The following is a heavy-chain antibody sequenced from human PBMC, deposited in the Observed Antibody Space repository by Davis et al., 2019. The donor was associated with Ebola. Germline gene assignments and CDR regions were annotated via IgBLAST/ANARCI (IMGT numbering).Heavy chain of an antibody. D-gene: IGHD3-3*01. J-gene: IGHJ3*01. Sequence: GGSLRLSCAASGFTFSSYAMHWVRQAPGKGLEWVAVISYDGSNKYYADSVKGRFTISRDNSKNTLYLQMNSLRAEDTAVYYCARDLSAHFDFWSGYSRPDAFDVWGQGTMVTVSS. CDR3: ARDLSAHFDFWSGYSRPDAFDV. CDR1: GFTFSSYA. CDR2: ISYDGSNK. V-gene: IGHV3-30*04.